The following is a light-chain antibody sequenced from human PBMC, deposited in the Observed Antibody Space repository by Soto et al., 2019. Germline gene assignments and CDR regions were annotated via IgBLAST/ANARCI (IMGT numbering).Light chain of an antibody. CDR3: QQYVTSSPRT. Sequence: EFVLTQSPGTLSLSPGERATLSCSSSHTISSSYLAWYQQKPGQAPRLLMYGISRRATGIPDRFSGSGSGTDFTLTITRLEPEDFAVYYCQQYVTSSPRTFGQGTKVDIK. CDR2: GIS. V-gene: IGKV3-20*01. CDR1: HTISSSY. J-gene: IGKJ1*01.